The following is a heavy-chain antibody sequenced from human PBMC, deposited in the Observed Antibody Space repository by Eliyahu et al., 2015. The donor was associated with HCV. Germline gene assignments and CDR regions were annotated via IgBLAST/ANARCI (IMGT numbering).Heavy chain of an antibody. CDR1: GFTVSSNY. D-gene: IGHD3-10*01. J-gene: IGHJ4*02. CDR3: ARLTMVRGVIFFDY. CDR2: IYSGGST. Sequence: EVQLVESGGGLIQPGGSLRLSCAASGFTVSSNYMSWVRQAPGKGLEWVSVIYSGGSTYYADSVKGRFTISRDNSKNTLYLQMNSLRAEDTAVYYCARLTMVRGVIFFDYWGQGTLVTVSS. V-gene: IGHV3-53*01.